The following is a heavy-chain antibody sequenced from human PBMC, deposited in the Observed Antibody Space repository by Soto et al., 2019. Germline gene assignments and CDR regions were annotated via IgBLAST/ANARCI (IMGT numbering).Heavy chain of an antibody. J-gene: IGHJ4*02. CDR1: GFTFSDYY. CDR3: VRVRGGGTYHFDY. D-gene: IGHD3-10*01. V-gene: IGHV3-72*01. CDR2: IRKKANSYTT. Sequence: GGSLRLSCAASGFTFSDYYMDWVGQSPGKGLEWVGSIRKKANSYTTEYAASVKGRFTISRDDSRNSLYLQMNSLKTDDTAVYYCVRVRGGGTYHFDYWGQGTLVTVSS.